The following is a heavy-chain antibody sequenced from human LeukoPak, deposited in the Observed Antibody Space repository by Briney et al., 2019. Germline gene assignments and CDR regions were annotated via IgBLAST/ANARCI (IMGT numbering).Heavy chain of an antibody. CDR1: GFTFSSYG. V-gene: IGHV3-30*03. D-gene: IGHD3-10*01. Sequence: GGSLRLSCAASGFTFSSYGMHWVRQAPGKGLEWVAVISYDGSNKYYADSVKGRFTISRDNSKNTLYLQMNSLRAEDTAVYYCARSMPYGSGSYSYYYYGMDVWGQGTTVTVSS. CDR2: ISYDGSNK. J-gene: IGHJ6*02. CDR3: ARSMPYGSGSYSYYYYGMDV.